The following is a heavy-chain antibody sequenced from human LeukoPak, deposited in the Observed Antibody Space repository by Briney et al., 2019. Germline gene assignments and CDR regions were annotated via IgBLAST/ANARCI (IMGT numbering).Heavy chain of an antibody. CDR1: GGSISSYY. V-gene: IGHV4-34*01. D-gene: IGHD5-18*01. Sequence: SETLSLTCTVSGGSISSYYWSWIRQPPGKGLEWIGEINHSGSTNYNPSLKSRVTISVDTSKNQFSLKLSSVTAADTAVYYCARESGYSYGDPMVYYYYYGMDVWGQGTTVTVSS. J-gene: IGHJ6*02. CDR3: ARESGYSYGDPMVYYYYYGMDV. CDR2: INHSGST.